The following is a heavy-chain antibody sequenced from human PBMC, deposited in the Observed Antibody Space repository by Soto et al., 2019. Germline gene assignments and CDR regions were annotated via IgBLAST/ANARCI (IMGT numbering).Heavy chain of an antibody. CDR2: VYDLDGT. CDR3: ATWHLREHAYDI. D-gene: IGHD5-12*01. J-gene: IGHJ3*02. V-gene: IGHV3-53*01. Sequence: DVQLVESGGGLIQPGGSLRLSCVASGLTVSGKKYMAWVRQAPGKGPEWLSGVYDLDGTYYAASVRGRFTTSIDNSRTNVYLQMRDLRPEDTALYFCATWHLREHAYDIWGQGTMVTVSS. CDR1: GLTVSGKKY.